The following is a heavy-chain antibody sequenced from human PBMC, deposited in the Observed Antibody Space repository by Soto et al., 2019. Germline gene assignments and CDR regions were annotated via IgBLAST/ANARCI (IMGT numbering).Heavy chain of an antibody. CDR1: GFTFSSFA. CDR2: ISGSGGST. D-gene: IGHD6-19*01. V-gene: IGHV3-23*01. J-gene: IGHJ1*01. CDR3: AKDHEGWLDEGGYLQH. Sequence: GGSLRLSCAASGFTFSSFAMSWVRQAPGKGLEWVSAISGSGGSTYCADSVTGRFTISRGNSKSTLFLQMNSLRAEDTAIYYCAKDHEGWLDEGGYLQHWGQGTLVTVSS.